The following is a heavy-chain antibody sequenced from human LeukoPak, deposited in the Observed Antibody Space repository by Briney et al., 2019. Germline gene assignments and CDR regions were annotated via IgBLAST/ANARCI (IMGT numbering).Heavy chain of an antibody. D-gene: IGHD3-22*01. V-gene: IGHV3-21*01. Sequence: GGSLRLSCAASGFTFSSYSMNWVRQAPGKGLEWVSSISSSSSYIYYADSVKGRFTISRDNAKNSLYLQMNSLRAEDTAVYCCARGITMIEVENWFDPWGQGTLVTVSS. J-gene: IGHJ5*02. CDR1: GFTFSSYS. CDR2: ISSSSSYI. CDR3: ARGITMIEVENWFDP.